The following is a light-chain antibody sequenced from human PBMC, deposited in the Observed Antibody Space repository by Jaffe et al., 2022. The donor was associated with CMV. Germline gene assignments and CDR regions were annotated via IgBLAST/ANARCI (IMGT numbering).Light chain of an antibody. CDR3: QQYNSYPRT. Sequence: DIQMTQSPSSLSASVGDRVTITCRASQSISGSLAWYQQKPGKAPTLLIYKASSLEGGVPSRFSGSGSGTEFTLTISSLQPDDFATYYCQQYNSYPRTFGQGTKVEIK. CDR2: KAS. J-gene: IGKJ1*01. CDR1: QSISGS. V-gene: IGKV1-5*03.